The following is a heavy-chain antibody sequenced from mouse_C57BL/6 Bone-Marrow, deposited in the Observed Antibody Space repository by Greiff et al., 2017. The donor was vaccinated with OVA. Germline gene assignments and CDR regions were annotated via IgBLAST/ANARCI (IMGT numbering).Heavy chain of an antibody. J-gene: IGHJ3*01. D-gene: IGHD1-1*01. CDR3: ARQDYYGSPWFAY. CDR1: GFTFSSYT. CDR2: ISGGGGNT. Sequence: EVHLVESGGGLVKPGGSLKLSCAASGFTFSSYTMSWVRQTPEKRLEWVATISGGGGNTYYPDSVKGRFTISRDNAKNTLYLQMSSLRSEETALYYCARQDYYGSPWFAYWGQGTLVTVSA. V-gene: IGHV5-9*01.